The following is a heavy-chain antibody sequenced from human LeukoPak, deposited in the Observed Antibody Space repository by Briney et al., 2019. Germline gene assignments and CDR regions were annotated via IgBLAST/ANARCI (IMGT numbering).Heavy chain of an antibody. J-gene: IGHJ3*02. CDR2: IYYSGST. CDR1: GGSISSYY. CDR3: AREAGYSSGWYDTYAFDI. Sequence: SETLSLTCTVSGGSISSYYWSWIRQPPGKGLEWIGYIYYSGSTNYNPSLKSRVTISVDTSKNQFSLKLSSVTAADTAVYYCAREAGYSSGWYDTYAFDIWGQGTMVTVSS. D-gene: IGHD6-19*01. V-gene: IGHV4-59*01.